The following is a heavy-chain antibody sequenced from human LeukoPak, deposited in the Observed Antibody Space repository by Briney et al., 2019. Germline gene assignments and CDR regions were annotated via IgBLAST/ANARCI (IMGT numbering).Heavy chain of an antibody. D-gene: IGHD2-15*01. J-gene: IGHJ5*02. CDR2: ISAYNGNT. Sequence: ASVKVSCKASGYTFTSYGISWVRQAPGQGLEWMGWISAYNGNTKYAQKVLGRVTMTTDTSTSTAYMELRSLRSDDTAVYYCARDSSVAATVNWFDPWGQGTLVTVSS. V-gene: IGHV1-18*01. CDR3: ARDSSVAATVNWFDP. CDR1: GYTFTSYG.